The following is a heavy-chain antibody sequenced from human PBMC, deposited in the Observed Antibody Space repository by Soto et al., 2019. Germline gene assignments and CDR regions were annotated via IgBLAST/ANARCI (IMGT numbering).Heavy chain of an antibody. Sequence: ASVKVSCKASGGTFSSYAISWVRQAPGQGLEWMGGIIPIFGTANYAQKFQGRVTITADESTSTAYMELSSLRSEDTAVYYCASQGYCSSTSCYYYYGMDVWGQGTTVTVSS. J-gene: IGHJ6*02. V-gene: IGHV1-69*13. CDR2: IIPIFGTA. D-gene: IGHD2-2*01. CDR3: ASQGYCSSTSCYYYYGMDV. CDR1: GGTFSSYA.